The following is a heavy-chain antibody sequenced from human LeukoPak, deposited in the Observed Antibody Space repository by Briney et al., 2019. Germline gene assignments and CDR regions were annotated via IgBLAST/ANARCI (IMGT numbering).Heavy chain of an antibody. CDR2: IYPGDSDT. D-gene: IGHD6-19*01. V-gene: IGHV5-51*01. CDR1: GYSFSSHW. Sequence: GESLKISCKGYGYSFSSHWIGWVRQMPGKGLEWMGIIYPGDSDTRYSPSFQGQVTISADKSISTACLQWSSLKASDTAMYYCARLPLEAVAAFDPWGQGTLVTVSS. CDR3: ARLPLEAVAAFDP. J-gene: IGHJ5*02.